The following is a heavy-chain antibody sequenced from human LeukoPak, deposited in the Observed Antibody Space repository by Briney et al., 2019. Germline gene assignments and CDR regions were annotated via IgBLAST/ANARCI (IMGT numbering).Heavy chain of an antibody. V-gene: IGHV3-72*01. Sequence: GGSLRLSCAASGFTFSDHYMAWVRQAPGKGLEWVGRTRNKANSYTTEYAASVKGRFTISRDDSKNSLYLQMNSLKTEDTAVYYCARDVGANTDYWGQGTLVTVSS. J-gene: IGHJ4*02. CDR3: ARDVGANTDY. CDR1: GFTFSDHY. D-gene: IGHD1-26*01. CDR2: TRNKANSYTT.